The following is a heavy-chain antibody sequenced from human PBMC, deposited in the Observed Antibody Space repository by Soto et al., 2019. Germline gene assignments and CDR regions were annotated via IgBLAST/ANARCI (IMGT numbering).Heavy chain of an antibody. Sequence: SEILSLTCSVSGVSISGFYWSWIRQPPGKGLEWIGYVYYNGNTNYNPSLMSRATISVDTSRNQFSLNLSSVTAADTAVYYCVRHLWGNWNYFDYWGQGTLVTVSS. J-gene: IGHJ4*02. CDR3: VRHLWGNWNYFDY. CDR2: VYYNGNT. CDR1: GVSISGFY. D-gene: IGHD1-1*01. V-gene: IGHV4-59*08.